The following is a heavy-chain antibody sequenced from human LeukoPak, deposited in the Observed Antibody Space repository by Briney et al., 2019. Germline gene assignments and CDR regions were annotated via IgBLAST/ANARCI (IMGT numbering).Heavy chain of an antibody. D-gene: IGHD3-10*01. CDR3: ARVDEVRGVMLYYYYGMDV. Sequence: GGSLRLSCAASGFTVSSNYMSWVRQAPGKGLEWVSVIYSGGSTYYADSVEGRFTISRDNSKNTLYLQMNSLRAEDTAVYYCARVDEVRGVMLYYYYGMDVWGQGTTVTVSS. CDR1: GFTVSSNY. J-gene: IGHJ6*02. CDR2: IYSGGST. V-gene: IGHV3-66*01.